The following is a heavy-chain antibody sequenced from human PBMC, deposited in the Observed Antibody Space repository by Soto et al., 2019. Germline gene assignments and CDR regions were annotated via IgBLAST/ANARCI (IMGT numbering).Heavy chain of an antibody. D-gene: IGHD6-13*01. CDR2: IYYSVST. Sequence: XXTLCLTCTFSGSSIISYYVRWILQPPGKGLEWIGYIYYSVSTNYNPSIKGRVTISVDTSKNQFSLNLSSVTAADTAVYYCARARASSPNRAFDYWGQGTLVTVSS. V-gene: IGHV4-59*01. J-gene: IGHJ4*02. CDR3: ARARASSPNRAFDY. CDR1: GSSIISYY.